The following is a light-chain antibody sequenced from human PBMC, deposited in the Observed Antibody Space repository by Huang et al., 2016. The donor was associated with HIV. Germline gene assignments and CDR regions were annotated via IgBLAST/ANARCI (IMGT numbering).Light chain of an antibody. CDR2: GAS. Sequence: DIQMTQTPSSLSATVGDRVIITCRASHNIRTYLNWYQQMPGKAPKLLISGASSLQGGVSSRFSGGGSGTDFTLTITDLQPEDAATYHCQQSYKIRRTFGHGTLLEI. V-gene: IGKV1-39*01. CDR3: QQSYKIRRT. CDR1: HNIRTY. J-gene: IGKJ2*01.